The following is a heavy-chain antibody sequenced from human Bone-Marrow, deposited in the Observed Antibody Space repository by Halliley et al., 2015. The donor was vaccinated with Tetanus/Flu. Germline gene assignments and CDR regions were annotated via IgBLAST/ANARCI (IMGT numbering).Heavy chain of an antibody. Sequence: QLVQSGAEVKKPGASVKVSCKASGYTFTTHGIAWVRQAPGQGLEWLGWISAYKGDTNYAQKIMGRVTLTTDTSTSTAYMELRGRASDDTAVYYWARGGRESYSNYWGQGTLVTVSS. J-gene: IGHJ4*02. CDR2: ISAYKGDT. CDR1: GYTFTTHG. V-gene: IGHV1-18*01. CDR3: ARGGRESYSNY.